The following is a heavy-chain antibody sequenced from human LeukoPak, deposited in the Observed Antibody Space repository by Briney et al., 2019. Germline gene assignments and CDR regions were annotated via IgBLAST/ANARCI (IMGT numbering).Heavy chain of an antibody. CDR2: IYYSGST. Sequence: SETLSLTCTVSGGSISSSSYYWGWIRQPPGKGLEWIGSIYYSGSTYYNPSLKSRVTISVDTSKNRFSLKLSSVTAADTAVYYCARLSAWFGELLDAFDIWGQGTMVTVSS. CDR3: ARLSAWFGELLDAFDI. J-gene: IGHJ3*02. CDR1: GGSISSSSYY. D-gene: IGHD3-10*01. V-gene: IGHV4-39*01.